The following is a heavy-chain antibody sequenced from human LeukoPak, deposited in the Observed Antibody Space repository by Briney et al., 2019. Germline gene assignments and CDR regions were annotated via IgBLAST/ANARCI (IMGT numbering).Heavy chain of an antibody. Sequence: GGSLRLSCAASGFTVSSNYLNWVRQAPGKGLEWVSVIYSGGNTYYVDSVKGRFTISRDNSKNTLYLQMNSLRAEDTAVYYCAKKDYYGSGSLPAFDYWGQGTLVTVSS. D-gene: IGHD3-10*01. CDR3: AKKDYYGSGSLPAFDY. V-gene: IGHV3-53*01. CDR1: GFTVSSNY. J-gene: IGHJ4*02. CDR2: IYSGGNT.